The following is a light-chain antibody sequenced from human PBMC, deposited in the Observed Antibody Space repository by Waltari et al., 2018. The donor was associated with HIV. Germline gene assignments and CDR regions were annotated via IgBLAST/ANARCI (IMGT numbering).Light chain of an antibody. CDR1: QTLRRI. Sequence: EIVITQSPATLSVSPGDRVTLSCRASQTLRRIVAWYQQKPGQAPRLLVYGASTRATGVPPRFSGSESGTEYTLSISSLQSEDFAVYYCQQYYDWPPYTFGQGTKLEIK. J-gene: IGKJ2*01. V-gene: IGKV3-15*01. CDR3: QQYYDWPPYT. CDR2: GAS.